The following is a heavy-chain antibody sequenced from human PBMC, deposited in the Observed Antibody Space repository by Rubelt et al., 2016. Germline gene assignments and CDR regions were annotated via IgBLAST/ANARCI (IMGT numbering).Heavy chain of an antibody. CDR3: AKDPRHWYFDL. Sequence: PGGSLRLSCIASGFTFNSYRMNWVRQAPGKGLEWVSTIYDGGSPMYYADSVKGRFTISRDNSKNTLYLQMNSLRAEDTAVYYCAKDPRHWYFDLWGRGTLVTVSS. CDR2: IYDGGSPM. D-gene: IGHD1-1*01. CDR1: GFTFNSYR. J-gene: IGHJ2*01. V-gene: IGHV3-48*01.